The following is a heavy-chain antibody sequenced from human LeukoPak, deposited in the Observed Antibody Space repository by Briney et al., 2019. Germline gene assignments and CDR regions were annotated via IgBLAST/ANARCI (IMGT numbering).Heavy chain of an antibody. CDR3: ARRSPNYYFDY. Sequence: GGSLRLSCAASGFTFSSHAMSWVRQAPGKGLEWVSDISGSGDSTHYADSVKGRFTISRDNSKNTLYLQMNSLRAEDTAVYYCARRSPNYYFDYWGQGTPVTVSS. J-gene: IGHJ4*02. CDR1: GFTFSSHA. CDR2: ISGSGDST. V-gene: IGHV3-23*01.